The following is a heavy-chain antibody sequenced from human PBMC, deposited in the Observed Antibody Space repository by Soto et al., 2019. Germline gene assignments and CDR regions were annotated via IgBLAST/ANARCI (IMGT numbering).Heavy chain of an antibody. J-gene: IGHJ3*02. V-gene: IGHV4-31*03. D-gene: IGHD3-22*01. CDR1: GGSISSGGYY. CDR2: IYYSGST. Sequence: QVQLQESGPGLVKPSQTLSLTCTVSGGSISSGGYYWSWIRQHPGKGLEWIGYIYYSGSTYYNPSLKSRVTISVDTSKNQFSLKLSSVTAADTAVYYCARDSKHSSGYQDAFDIWGQGTMVTVSS. CDR3: ARDSKHSSGYQDAFDI.